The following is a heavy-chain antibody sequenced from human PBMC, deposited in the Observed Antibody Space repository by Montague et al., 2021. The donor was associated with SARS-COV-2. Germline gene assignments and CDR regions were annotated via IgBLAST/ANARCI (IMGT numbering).Heavy chain of an antibody. CDR2: SNDRGTS. D-gene: IGHD3-16*02. Sequence: SETLSLTCAVYGGSLTDFYWTWIRLPPGPGLEWIGVSNDRGTSNYNPYLTNRVPISVARSTNQIPLKLTSVTAADTDTYDCARGQVTVFAILIAFPAAGAIDVWGQGTTVTAS. CDR3: ARGQVTVFAILIAFPAAGAIDV. J-gene: IGHJ3*01. V-gene: IGHV4-34*01. CDR1: GGSLTDFY.